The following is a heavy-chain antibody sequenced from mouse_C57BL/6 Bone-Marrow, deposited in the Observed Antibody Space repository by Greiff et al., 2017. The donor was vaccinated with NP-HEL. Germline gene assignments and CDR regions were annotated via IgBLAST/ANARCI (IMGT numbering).Heavy chain of an antibody. J-gene: IGHJ3*01. CDR2: ISYDGSN. CDR3: ASGGGSSLFAY. Sequence: EVQVVESGPGLVKPSQSLSLTCSVTGYSITSGYYWNWIRQFPGNKLEWMGYISYDGSNNYNPSLKNRISITRDTSKNQFFLKLNSVTTEDTATYYCASGGGSSLFAYWGQGTLVTVSA. V-gene: IGHV3-6*01. D-gene: IGHD1-1*01. CDR1: GYSITSGYY.